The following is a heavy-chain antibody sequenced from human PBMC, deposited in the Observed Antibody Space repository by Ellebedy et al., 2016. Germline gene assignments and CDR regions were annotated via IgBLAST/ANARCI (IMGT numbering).Heavy chain of an antibody. CDR1: GYTFTNYY. Sequence: ASVKVSCKASGYTFTNYYMYWVRQAPGQGLKWMGIINPRGGSTNYAQKFQGRVTMSVDTSKSQLSLRLTSVTAADTAVYYCAKWNDGWKGFDVWGQGTMATVSS. CDR3: AKWNDGWKGFDV. D-gene: IGHD1-1*01. V-gene: IGHV1-46*01. CDR2: INPRGGST. J-gene: IGHJ3*01.